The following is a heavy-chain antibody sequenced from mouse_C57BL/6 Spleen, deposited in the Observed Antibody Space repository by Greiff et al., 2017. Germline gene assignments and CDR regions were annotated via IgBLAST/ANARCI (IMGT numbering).Heavy chain of an antibody. CDR3: ARKLYYFDY. V-gene: IGHV1-42*01. CDR2: INPSTGGT. J-gene: IGHJ2*01. Sequence: VQLQQSGPELVKPGASVKISCKASGYSFTGYYMNWVKQSPEKSLEWIGEINPSTGGTTYNQKFKAKATLTVDKSSSTAYMQLKGLTSEDSAVYYCARKLYYFDYWGQGTTPTVSS. CDR1: GYSFTGYY.